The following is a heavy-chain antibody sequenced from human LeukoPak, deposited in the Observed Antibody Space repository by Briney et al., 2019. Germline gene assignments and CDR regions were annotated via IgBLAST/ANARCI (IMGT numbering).Heavy chain of an antibody. D-gene: IGHD3-10*01. CDR2: INWNGGST. J-gene: IGHJ4*02. CDR1: GFTFDDYG. CDR3: ARHHATRFGESPWLCDY. Sequence: GGSLRLSCAASGFTFDDYGMSWVRQAPGKWLEWVSGINWNGGSTGYADSVKGRFTISRDNAKNSLYLQMNSLRAEDTALYYCARHHATRFGESPWLCDYWGQGTLVTVSS. V-gene: IGHV3-20*04.